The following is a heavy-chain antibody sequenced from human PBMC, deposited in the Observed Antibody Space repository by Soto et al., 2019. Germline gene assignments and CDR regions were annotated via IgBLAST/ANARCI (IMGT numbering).Heavy chain of an antibody. V-gene: IGHV2-5*02. Sequence: QITLKESGPTLVKPTQTLTLTCTFSGFSLTTSGVGVGWIRQSPGKALEWLALIYLDGDKRYSPSLESRLTITKDTSKNQMVLTLTNIDPVDTATYYCALHRYTSARYDYWGQGTLVAVSS. CDR2: IYLDGDK. J-gene: IGHJ4*02. D-gene: IGHD2-2*01. CDR1: GFSLTTSGVG. CDR3: ALHRYTSARYDY.